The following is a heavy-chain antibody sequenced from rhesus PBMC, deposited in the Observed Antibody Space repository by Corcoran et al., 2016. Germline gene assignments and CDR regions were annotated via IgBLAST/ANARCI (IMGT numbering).Heavy chain of an antibody. D-gene: IGHD6S26*01. CDR3: AKAAYTSGWSFDY. CDR2: ISYAGDAP. Sequence: EVQLVESGGGLVQPGGSLRLSCAASGFTFSNYGMSWVRQAPGKGVEWVSYISYAGDAPHYADSVKGRFTISRDNSKNTLSLQMNSLRPEDTAVYFCAKAAYTSGWSFDYWGQGVLVTVSS. V-gene: IGHV3S5*01. CDR1: GFTFSNYG. J-gene: IGHJ4*01.